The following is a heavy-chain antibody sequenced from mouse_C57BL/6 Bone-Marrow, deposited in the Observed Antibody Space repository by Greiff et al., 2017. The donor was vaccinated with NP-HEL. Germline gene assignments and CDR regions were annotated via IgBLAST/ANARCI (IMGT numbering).Heavy chain of an antibody. V-gene: IGHV1-62-2*01. CDR2: FYPGSGSI. CDR1: GYTFTEYT. Sequence: VQVVESGAELVKPGASVKLSCKASGYTFTEYTIHWVKQRSGQGLEWIGWFYPGSGSIKYNEKFKDKATLTADKSSSTVYMELSRLTSEDSAVYFCARHEGWVAWFAYWGQGTLVTVSA. D-gene: IGHD4-1*01. J-gene: IGHJ3*01. CDR3: ARHEGWVAWFAY.